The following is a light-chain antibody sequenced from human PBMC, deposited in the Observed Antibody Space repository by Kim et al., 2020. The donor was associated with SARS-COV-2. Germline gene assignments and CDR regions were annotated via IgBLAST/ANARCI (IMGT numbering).Light chain of an antibody. CDR1: TSNIGTNT. Sequence: QSVLTQPPSAAGTPGQRVTISCSGGTSNIGTNTVNWYQQLPEAAPQLLIYSNNQRPSGVPDRFSGSQSGTSASLAISGLQSEDEADYYCAAWDDNMYGQVFGGGTKLTVL. CDR3: AAWDDNMYGQV. V-gene: IGLV1-44*01. J-gene: IGLJ3*02. CDR2: SNN.